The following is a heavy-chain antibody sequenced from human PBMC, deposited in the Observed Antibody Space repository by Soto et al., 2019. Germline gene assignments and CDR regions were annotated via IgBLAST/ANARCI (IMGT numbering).Heavy chain of an antibody. CDR1: GGSISSSNW. J-gene: IGHJ4*02. D-gene: IGHD6-19*01. Sequence: QVQLQESGPGLVKPSQTLSLTCSVSGGSISSSNWWTWVRQPPGKGLEWIGEIYHIGSTNYNPSLKSRVTISVDKSKNQFSLNLSSVTAADTAVYYCARVSVSGTYSDYWGQGTLVTVSS. CDR3: ARVSVSGTYSDY. V-gene: IGHV4-4*02. CDR2: IYHIGST.